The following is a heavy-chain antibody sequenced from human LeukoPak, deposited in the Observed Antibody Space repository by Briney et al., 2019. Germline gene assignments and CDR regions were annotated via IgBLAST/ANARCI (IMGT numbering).Heavy chain of an antibody. CDR2: INHSGST. J-gene: IGHJ4*02. CDR1: GRSFSGYY. D-gene: IGHD3-16*01. Sequence: SETLSLTCAAYGRSFSGYYWSWIRQPPGKGLEWIGEINHSGSTNYNPSLKSRVTISVDTSKNQFSLKLSSVTAADTAVYYCARVWLGRDYWGQGTLVTVSS. V-gene: IGHV4-34*01. CDR3: ARVWLGRDY.